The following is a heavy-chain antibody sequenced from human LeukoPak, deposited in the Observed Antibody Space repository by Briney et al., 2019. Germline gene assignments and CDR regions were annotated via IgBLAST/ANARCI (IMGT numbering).Heavy chain of an antibody. Sequence: GGSLRLSCAASGFIFSSYWMSWVRQAPGKGLEWVANIKQDGSEKYYVDSVKGRFTISRDNAKNPLYLQMNSLRAEDTAVYYCARDTITMLRGVTIYHYGMDVWGQGTTVTVSS. CDR3: ARDTITMLRGVTIYHYGMDV. CDR2: IKQDGSEK. J-gene: IGHJ6*02. V-gene: IGHV3-7*01. CDR1: GFIFSSYW. D-gene: IGHD3-10*01.